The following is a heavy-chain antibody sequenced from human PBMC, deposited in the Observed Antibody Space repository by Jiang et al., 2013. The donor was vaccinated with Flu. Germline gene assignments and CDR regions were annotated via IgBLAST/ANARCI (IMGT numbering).Heavy chain of an antibody. J-gene: IGHJ4*02. Sequence: LLKPSQTLSLTCTVSGGSISSGSYYWGWIRQPPGKGLEWIGSMYYSGSTYYNASLKSRVTISVDKSKNQFSLKLSSVTAADTAVYYCVGDGYNYYYFDQWGQGTLVTVSS. CDR3: VGDGYNYYYFDQ. CDR1: GGSISSGSYY. V-gene: IGHV4-39*01. D-gene: IGHD5-24*01. CDR2: MYYSGST.